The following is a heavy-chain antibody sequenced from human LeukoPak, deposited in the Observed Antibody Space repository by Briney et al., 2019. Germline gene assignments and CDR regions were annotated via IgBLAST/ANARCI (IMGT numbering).Heavy chain of an antibody. V-gene: IGHV4-4*07. CDR1: GGSISSYY. D-gene: IGHD2-2*01. Sequence: SETLSLTCTVSGGSISSYYWSWIRQPAGKGLEWTGRIYTSGSTNYNPSFKSRVTMSVDTSKNQFSLKLSSVTAADTAVYYCARASVPAARRALTYYYYYGMDVWGQGTTVTVSS. CDR3: ARASVPAARRALTYYYYYGMDV. J-gene: IGHJ6*02. CDR2: IYTSGST.